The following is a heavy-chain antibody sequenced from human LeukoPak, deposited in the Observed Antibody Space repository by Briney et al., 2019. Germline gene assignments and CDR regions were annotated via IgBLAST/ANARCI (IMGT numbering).Heavy chain of an antibody. CDR3: AKKRRTGAYYYYGMDV. CDR1: GFTFSSYA. Sequence: GGSLRLSCAASGFTFSSYAMSWVRQAPGKGLEWVSAISGSGGSTYYADSVKGRFTISRDNSKNTLYLQMNSLRAEDTAVYYCAKKRRTGAYYYYGMDVWGQGTTVTVSS. D-gene: IGHD1-1*01. J-gene: IGHJ6*02. V-gene: IGHV3-23*01. CDR2: ISGSGGST.